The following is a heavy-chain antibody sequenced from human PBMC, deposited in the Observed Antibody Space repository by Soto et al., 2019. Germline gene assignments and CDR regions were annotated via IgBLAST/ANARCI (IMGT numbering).Heavy chain of an antibody. CDR2: INHSGST. Sequence: SETLSLTCAVYGGSFSGYYWSWIRQPPGKGLEWIGEINHSGSTNYNPSLKSRVTISVDTSKNQFSLKLSSVTAADTAVYYCARLGGYVHFDYWGQGTLVTLSS. J-gene: IGHJ4*02. V-gene: IGHV4-34*01. CDR3: ARLGGYVHFDY. D-gene: IGHD5-12*01. CDR1: GGSFSGYY.